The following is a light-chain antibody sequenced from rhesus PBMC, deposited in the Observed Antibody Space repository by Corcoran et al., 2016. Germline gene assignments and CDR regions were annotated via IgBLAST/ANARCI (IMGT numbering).Light chain of an antibody. CDR3: KQYNDLLT. V-gene: IGKV3-40*02. J-gene: IGKJ4*01. CDR2: SAY. CDR1: ESVGSY. Sequence: EIVMTQSPATLSLSPGETATLSCRASESVGSYLAWSQQKPGQVPKLLVPSAYFRPTGHPDRVKGSGSRRKLPLTIRSLEPEEVGVYHCKQYNDLLTFGGGTKVELK.